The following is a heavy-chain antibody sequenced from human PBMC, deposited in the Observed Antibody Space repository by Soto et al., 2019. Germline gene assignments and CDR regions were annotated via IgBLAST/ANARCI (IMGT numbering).Heavy chain of an antibody. J-gene: IGHJ4*02. CDR3: ATSYGSGYRAFDY. V-gene: IGHV1-69*04. CDR1: ANTLGFIF. D-gene: IGHD3-10*01. CDR2: VNPILGMS. Sequence: QVQLVQSGAEVKRPGSSVKVSCKASANTLGFIFITWWPQALGQGLEWMGRVNPILGMSNYAQRFQGRVTMTADKSTSTAYMELSGLRSEDTAMYYCATSYGSGYRAFDYWGQGALVTVSS.